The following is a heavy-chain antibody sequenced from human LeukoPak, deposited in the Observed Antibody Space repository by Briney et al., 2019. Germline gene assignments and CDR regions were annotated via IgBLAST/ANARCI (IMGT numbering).Heavy chain of an antibody. Sequence: SETLSLTCTVSGGSISSYYWSWIRQPPGKGLEWIGEINHSGSTNYNPSLKSRVTISVDTSKNQFSLKLSSVTAADTAVYYCARYSSGPHDAFDIWGQGTMVTVSS. CDR3: ARYSSGPHDAFDI. CDR1: GGSISSYY. V-gene: IGHV4-34*01. CDR2: INHSGST. D-gene: IGHD6-19*01. J-gene: IGHJ3*02.